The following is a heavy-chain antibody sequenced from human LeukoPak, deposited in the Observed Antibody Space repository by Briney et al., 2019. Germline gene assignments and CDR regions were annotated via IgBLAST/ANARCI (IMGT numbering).Heavy chain of an antibody. D-gene: IGHD2-21*02. J-gene: IGHJ4*02. CDR3: ARDLAPTYCGGDCFSLSNYYFDY. CDR2: INPSGGST. Sequence: ASVKVSCKASGGTFSSYAISWVRQAPGQGLEWMGIINPSGGSTSYAQKFQGRVTMTRDTSTSTVYMELSSLRSEDTAVYYCARDLAPTYCGGDCFSLSNYYFDYWGQGTLVTVSS. V-gene: IGHV1-46*01. CDR1: GGTFSSYA.